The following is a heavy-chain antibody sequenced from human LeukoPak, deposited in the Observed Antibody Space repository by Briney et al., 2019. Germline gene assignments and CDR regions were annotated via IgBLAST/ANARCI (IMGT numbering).Heavy chain of an antibody. D-gene: IGHD4-17*01. CDR2: ISYTGST. CDR1: GGSITRHY. CDR3: ARLLNNDNAGDPDTFDM. Sequence: PSETLSLTCSVSGGSITRHYWSWIRQSPGKGLEWISYISYTGSTRYNPSFQRRVTISLDTSKTHFSLKLTSVTAADTAVYYCARLLNNDNAGDPDTFDMWGPGTMVTVSS. V-gene: IGHV4-59*08. J-gene: IGHJ3*02.